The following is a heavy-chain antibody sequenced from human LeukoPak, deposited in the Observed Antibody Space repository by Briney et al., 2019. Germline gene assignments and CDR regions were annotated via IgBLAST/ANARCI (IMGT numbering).Heavy chain of an antibody. D-gene: IGHD3-10*01. J-gene: IGHJ4*02. V-gene: IGHV4-59*12. CDR2: IYYSGNT. CDR1: GGPISNYY. Sequence: SETLSLICTVSGGPISNYYWNWIRQPPGKGLEWIGYIYYSGNTNYNPSLKSRVTLSVDTSKNQFSLRLSSVTAADTAVYYCAGDTYGRDYWGQGTLVTVSS. CDR3: AGDTYGRDY.